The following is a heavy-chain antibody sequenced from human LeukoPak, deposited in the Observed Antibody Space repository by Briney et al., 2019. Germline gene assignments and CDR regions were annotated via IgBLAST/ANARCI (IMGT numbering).Heavy chain of an antibody. Sequence: GGSLRLSCVTSGFTFSSYAMSWVRQAPGKGLEWVSTISGSGGTTYYADSVKGRFTISRDNSKNALYLQMNSLRAEDTAVYYCARVDSSGWNYYYYYGMDVWGQGTTVTVSS. J-gene: IGHJ6*02. CDR2: ISGSGGTT. CDR3: ARVDSSGWNYYYYYGMDV. D-gene: IGHD6-19*01. V-gene: IGHV3-23*01. CDR1: GFTFSSYA.